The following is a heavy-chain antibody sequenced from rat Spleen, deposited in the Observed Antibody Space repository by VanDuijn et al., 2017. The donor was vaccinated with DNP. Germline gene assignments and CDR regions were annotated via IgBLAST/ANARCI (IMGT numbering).Heavy chain of an antibody. J-gene: IGHJ2*01. CDR2: ISPSGGGT. CDR1: GFTFSNYD. V-gene: IGHV5-27*01. D-gene: IGHD1-6*01. Sequence: EVQLVESGGGLVQPGRSLKLSCAASGFTFSNYDMAWVRQAPTKGLEWVTSISPSGGGTYYPDSVKGRFTISRDTAKSSLYLQMNSLKSEDTATYYCTRGVYYGSSWAFDYWGHGVMVTVSS. CDR3: TRGVYYGSSWAFDY.